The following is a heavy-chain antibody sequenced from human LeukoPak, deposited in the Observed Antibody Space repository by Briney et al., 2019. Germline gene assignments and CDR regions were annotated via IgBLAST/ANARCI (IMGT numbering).Heavy chain of an antibody. D-gene: IGHD6-13*01. CDR2: ISYDGSNK. CDR1: GFTFSSYG. CDR3: AKADGSSWYFDY. V-gene: IGHV3-30*18. Sequence: GGSLRLSCAASGFTFSSYGMHWVRQAPGKGLEWVAVISYDGSNKYYADSVKGRFTISRDNSKNTLYLQMNSLRAEDTAVNYCAKADGSSWYFDYWGQGTLVTVSS. J-gene: IGHJ4*02.